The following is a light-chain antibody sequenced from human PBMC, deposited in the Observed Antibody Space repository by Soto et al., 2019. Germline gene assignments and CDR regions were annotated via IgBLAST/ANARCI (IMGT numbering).Light chain of an antibody. Sequence: EIVLTQSPVTLSVSAGERATLSCRAGQSVSTYLAWYQQKPGQAPRLLIYGASNRATDIPARFSGSGSGTEFTLTISSLQSEDFAVYYCQQYNYWPQTFGQGTKVEIK. CDR1: QSVSTY. CDR2: GAS. J-gene: IGKJ1*01. CDR3: QQYNYWPQT. V-gene: IGKV3-15*01.